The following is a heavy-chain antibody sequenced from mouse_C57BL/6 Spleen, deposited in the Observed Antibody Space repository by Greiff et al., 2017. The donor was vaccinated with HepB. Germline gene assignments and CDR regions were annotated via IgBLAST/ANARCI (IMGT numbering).Heavy chain of an antibody. CDR1: GYTFTDYY. D-gene: IGHD2-5*01. V-gene: IGHV1-76*01. J-gene: IGHJ3*01. CDR2: IYPGSGNT. Sequence: VQLQQSGAELVRPGASVKLSCKASGYTFTDYYINWVKQRPGQGLEWIARIYPGSGNTYYNEKFKGKATLTAEKSSSTAYMQLSSLTSEDSAVYFCARSAYYSNYDPFAYWGQGTLVTVSA. CDR3: ARSAYYSNYDPFAY.